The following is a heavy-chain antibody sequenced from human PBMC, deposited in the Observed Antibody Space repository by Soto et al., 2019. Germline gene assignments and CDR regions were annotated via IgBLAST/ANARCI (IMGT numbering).Heavy chain of an antibody. Sequence: GGSLRLSCAASGFTFSSYAMSWVRQAPGRGLEWVSAISGSGGSTYYADSVKGRFTISRDNSKNTLYLQMNSLRAEDTAVYYCAVKSRYSSSSPPYYYYYYGMDVWGQGTTVTVSS. D-gene: IGHD6-6*01. CDR1: GFTFSSYA. V-gene: IGHV3-23*01. CDR2: ISGSGGST. CDR3: AVKSRYSSSSPPYYYYYYGMDV. J-gene: IGHJ6*02.